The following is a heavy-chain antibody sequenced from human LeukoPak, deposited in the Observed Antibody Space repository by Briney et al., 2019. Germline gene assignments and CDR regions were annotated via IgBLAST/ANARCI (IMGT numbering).Heavy chain of an antibody. CDR2: INPNSGGT. CDR3: ARGIGSYLSYYYYMDV. CDR1: GYTFTGYY. D-gene: IGHD1-26*01. Sequence: ASVKVSCKASGYTFTGYYMHWVRQAPGQGLEWMGWINPNSGGTNYAQKFQGRVTMTRDTSISTAYMELSRLRSDDTAVYYCARGIGSYLSYYYYMDVWGKGTTVTVSS. J-gene: IGHJ6*03. V-gene: IGHV1-2*02.